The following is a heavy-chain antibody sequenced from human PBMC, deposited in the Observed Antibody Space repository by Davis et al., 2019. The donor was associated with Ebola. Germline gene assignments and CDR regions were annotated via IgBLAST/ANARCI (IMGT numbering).Heavy chain of an antibody. J-gene: IGHJ5*02. V-gene: IGHV3-30*04. CDR3: AKGYGSGSPRYNWFDP. CDR2: ISYDGSNK. D-gene: IGHD3-10*01. CDR1: GFTFSGSA. Sequence: GESLKISCAASGFTFSGSAMHWVRQAPGKGLEWVAVISYDGSNKYYADSVKGRFTISRDNSKNTLYLQMNSLRAEDTAVYYCAKGYGSGSPRYNWFDPWGQGTLVTVSS.